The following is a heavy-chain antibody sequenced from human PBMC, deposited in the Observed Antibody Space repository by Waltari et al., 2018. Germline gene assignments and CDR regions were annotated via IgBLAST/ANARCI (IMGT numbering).Heavy chain of an antibody. Sequence: QVQLQESGPGLVKPSATLSLTCTVSDGSISSYYWTWIRQPPGKGLEWIGYIYYSGSTNYSPSLKSRVTISVDTSKNQFSLKLSYVTAADTAVYYCARGGAWFDPWGQGTLVTVSS. V-gene: IGHV4-59*01. J-gene: IGHJ5*02. CDR2: IYYSGST. CDR1: DGSISSYY. D-gene: IGHD1-26*01. CDR3: ARGGAWFDP.